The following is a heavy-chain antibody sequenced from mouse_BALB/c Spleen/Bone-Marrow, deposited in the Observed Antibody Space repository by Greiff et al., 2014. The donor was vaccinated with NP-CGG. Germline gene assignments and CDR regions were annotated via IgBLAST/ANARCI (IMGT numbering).Heavy chain of an antibody. V-gene: IGHV5-6-4*01. CDR3: TRDLYDGYSYYAMDY. CDR1: GFTFSSYT. D-gene: IGHD2-3*01. Sequence: DVMLVESEGGLVKPGGSLRLSCAASGFTFSSYTMSWVRQTPEKRLEWVATITSVGVYTYYPDSVKGRFTISRDNAKNTLYLQMSSLKSEDTAMYYCTRDLYDGYSYYAMDYWGQGTSVTVSS. J-gene: IGHJ4*01. CDR2: ITSVGVYT.